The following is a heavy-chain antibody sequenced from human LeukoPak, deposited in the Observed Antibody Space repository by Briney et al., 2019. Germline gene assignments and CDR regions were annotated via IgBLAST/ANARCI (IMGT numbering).Heavy chain of an antibody. CDR3: ARSYYYDSSGNDI. D-gene: IGHD3-22*01. Sequence: GSLRLSCAASGFTVSSNYMSWVRQAPGKGLEWVSVIYSGGSTYYSDSVKGRFTISRDNSKNTLYLQMNSLRAEDTAVYYCARSYYYDSSGNDIWGQGTMVTVSS. J-gene: IGHJ3*02. V-gene: IGHV3-53*01. CDR2: IYSGGST. CDR1: GFTVSSNY.